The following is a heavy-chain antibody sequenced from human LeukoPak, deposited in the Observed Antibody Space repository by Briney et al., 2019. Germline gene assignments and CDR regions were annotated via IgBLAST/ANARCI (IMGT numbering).Heavy chain of an antibody. J-gene: IGHJ5*02. D-gene: IGHD6-13*01. CDR1: GFTFSDYH. V-gene: IGHV3-11*04. Sequence: PGGSLRLSCAASGFTFSDYHMSWIRQAPGKGLEWVSYISSSGSTIYYADSVKGRFTISRDNAKNSLYLQMNSLRAEDTAVYYCARGTYSSTNWFDPWGQGTLVTVSS. CDR2: ISSSGSTI. CDR3: ARGTYSSTNWFDP.